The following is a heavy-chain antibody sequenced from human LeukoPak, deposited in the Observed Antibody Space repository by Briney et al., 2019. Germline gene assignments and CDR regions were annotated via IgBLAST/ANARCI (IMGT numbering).Heavy chain of an antibody. Sequence: GESLKISCKGSGYSFTSYWIGWVRQMPGKGLEWMGIIYPGDSDTRYSPSFQGQVTISADKSISTAYLQWSSLKASDTAMYYCARTSSSSGWPKGAFDIWGQGTMVTVSS. J-gene: IGHJ3*02. V-gene: IGHV5-51*01. CDR2: IYPGDSDT. CDR1: GYSFTSYW. D-gene: IGHD6-19*01. CDR3: ARTSSSSGWPKGAFDI.